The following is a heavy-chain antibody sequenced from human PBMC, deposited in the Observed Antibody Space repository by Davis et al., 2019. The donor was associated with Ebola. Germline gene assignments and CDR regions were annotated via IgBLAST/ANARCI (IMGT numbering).Heavy chain of an antibody. CDR3: ARGSTTVTTPLDY. J-gene: IGHJ4*02. D-gene: IGHD4-17*01. Sequence: PGGSLRLFCAASGLTFTNYWMHWVRQAPGRGPVWVARINGDGSGTNYADFVKGRVTISRDNAKNTLYLQMNSLRAEDTAVYYCARGSTTVTTPLDYWGQRTLVTVSS. V-gene: IGHV3-74*01. CDR1: GLTFTNYW. CDR2: INGDGSGT.